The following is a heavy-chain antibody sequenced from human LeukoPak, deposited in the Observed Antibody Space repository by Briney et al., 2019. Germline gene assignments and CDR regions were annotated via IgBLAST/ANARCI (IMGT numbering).Heavy chain of an antibody. V-gene: IGHV3-11*05. CDR1: GFTFSDYY. D-gene: IGHD4/OR15-4a*01. CDR3: AGEMGQYGGYSDY. CDR2: ISSSSSYT. J-gene: IGHJ4*02. Sequence: GGSLRLSCAASGFTFSDYYMSWIRQAPGKGLEWVSYISSSSSYTNYADSVKGRFTISRDNAKNSLYLQMNSLRAEDTAVYYCAGEMGQYGGYSDYWGQGTLVTVSS.